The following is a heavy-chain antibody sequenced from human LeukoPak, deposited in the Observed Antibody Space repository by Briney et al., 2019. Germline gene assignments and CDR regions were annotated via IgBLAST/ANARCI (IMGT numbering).Heavy chain of an antibody. V-gene: IGHV3-13*05. CDR1: GFTARSYD. D-gene: IGHD7-27*01. CDR2: ISTASNP. CDR3: ARELGIEGYWYFDL. J-gene: IGHJ2*01. Sequence: GGSLRLSCAASGFTARSYDMHWVRQVAGKGLEWVSAISTASNPHYAASVQGRFTIFRADAENSLYLQMNSLSAEDTAVYYCARELGIEGYWYFDLWGRGTLVTVSS.